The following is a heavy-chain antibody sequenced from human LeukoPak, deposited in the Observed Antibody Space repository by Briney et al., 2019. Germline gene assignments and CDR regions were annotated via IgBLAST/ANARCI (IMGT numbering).Heavy chain of an antibody. Sequence: GGSLRLSCAASGFTFSSYSMNWVRQAPGKGLEWVSYISSSSSTIYYADSVKGRFTISRDNAKNSLYLQMNSLRAEDTAVYYCARKFTSSSSAEYFQHWGQGTLVTVSS. D-gene: IGHD6-13*01. CDR3: ARKFTSSSSAEYFQH. CDR1: GFTFSSYS. CDR2: ISSSSSTI. V-gene: IGHV3-48*01. J-gene: IGHJ1*01.